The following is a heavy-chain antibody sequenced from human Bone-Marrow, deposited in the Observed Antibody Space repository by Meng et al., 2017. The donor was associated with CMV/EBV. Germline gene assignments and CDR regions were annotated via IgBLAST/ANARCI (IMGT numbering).Heavy chain of an antibody. J-gene: IGHJ6*02. Sequence: SVKVSCKASGGTFSSYAISWVRQAPGQGLEWMGGIIPILGIANYAQKFQGRVTITADKSTSTAYMELSSLRSEDTAVYYCAGTLFRAYYYYGMDVWGQGTTVTVSS. D-gene: IGHD2-21*01. CDR3: AGTLFRAYYYYGMDV. CDR1: GGTFSSYA. V-gene: IGHV1-69*10. CDR2: IIPILGIA.